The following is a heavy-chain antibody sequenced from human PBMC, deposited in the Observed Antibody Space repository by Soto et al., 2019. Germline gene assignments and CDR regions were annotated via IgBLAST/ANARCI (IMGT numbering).Heavy chain of an antibody. J-gene: IGHJ1*01. D-gene: IGHD6-13*01. CDR2: ISYDGSNK. Sequence: XGKGLEWVAVISYDGSNKYYADSVKGRFTISRDNSKNTLYLQMNSLRAEDTAVYYCASTKSSSVSGYFQHWGQGTLVTVSS. CDR3: ASTKSSSVSGYFQH. V-gene: IGHV3-30-3*01.